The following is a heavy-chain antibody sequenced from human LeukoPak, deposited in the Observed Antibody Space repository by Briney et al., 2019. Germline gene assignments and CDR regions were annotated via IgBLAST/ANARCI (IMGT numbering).Heavy chain of an antibody. Sequence: SETLSLTCTVSGGSISSTTYYWAWIRQPPGKGLEWIGSIYKTGSTNYSPSLKSRVFISVDTSNNQFSLNLSSVTAADTAVYYCARILLWFGDLNWFDPWGQGTLVTVSS. D-gene: IGHD3-10*01. CDR3: ARILLWFGDLNWFDP. CDR1: GGSISSTTYY. V-gene: IGHV4-39*01. J-gene: IGHJ5*02. CDR2: IYKTGST.